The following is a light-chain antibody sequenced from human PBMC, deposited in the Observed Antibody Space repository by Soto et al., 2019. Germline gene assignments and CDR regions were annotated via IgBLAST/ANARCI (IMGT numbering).Light chain of an antibody. CDR2: AAS. J-gene: IGKJ5*01. Sequence: DIQMTQSPSSLSASVGDRVTITCRASQSISINLSWYQQKPGKAPQLLIYAASSLQSGVPSRFSGGGSGTDFTLTITSLQPEDFAFYYCQQVNSYPITFGQGTRLEIK. CDR1: QSISIN. CDR3: QQVNSYPIT. V-gene: IGKV1-39*01.